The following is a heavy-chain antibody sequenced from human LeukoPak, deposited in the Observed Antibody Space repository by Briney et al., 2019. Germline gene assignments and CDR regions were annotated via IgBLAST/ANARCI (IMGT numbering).Heavy chain of an antibody. CDR3: ARDLRSSGYYWLTTFDI. CDR2: IIPILGTA. CDR1: GGTFSSYA. J-gene: IGHJ3*02. V-gene: IGHV1-69*13. D-gene: IGHD3-22*01. Sequence: ASVKVSFKASGGTFSSYAFDWVRQAQGQGHEWVGGIIPILGTAHSAEKVQGRVTITADESTSTAYMELRSRRSEDTAVYDCARDLRSSGYYWLTTFDIWGQGTMVTVSS.